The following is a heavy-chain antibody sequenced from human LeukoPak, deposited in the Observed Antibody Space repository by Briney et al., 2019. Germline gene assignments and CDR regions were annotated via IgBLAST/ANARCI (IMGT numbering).Heavy chain of an antibody. CDR2: IKQDGSDK. Sequence: PAESLRLSCAASGFTFSRYWMSWVRQAPGKGLEWVANIKQDGSDKYYVDSVKGRFIISRDNAKNSLYLQMNSLRAEDTAVYYCASAFYCSGGSCLDYWGQGTLVTVSS. CDR1: GFTFSRYW. V-gene: IGHV3-7*01. J-gene: IGHJ4*02. D-gene: IGHD2-15*01. CDR3: ASAFYCSGGSCLDY.